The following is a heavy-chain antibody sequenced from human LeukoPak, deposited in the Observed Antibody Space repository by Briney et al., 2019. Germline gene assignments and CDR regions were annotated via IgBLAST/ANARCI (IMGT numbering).Heavy chain of an antibody. V-gene: IGHV4-59*01. Sequence: PSETLSLTCTVSGGSISTYYWSWIRQPPGKGLEWIGYIYYSGTTNYNPSLKSRVTISVDTSKNQFSLRLSSVTAADTAVYYCARAWYDSSGYYYTFDYWGQGTLVTVSS. CDR2: IYYSGTT. CDR1: GGSISTYY. CDR3: ARAWYDSSGYYYTFDY. J-gene: IGHJ4*02. D-gene: IGHD3-22*01.